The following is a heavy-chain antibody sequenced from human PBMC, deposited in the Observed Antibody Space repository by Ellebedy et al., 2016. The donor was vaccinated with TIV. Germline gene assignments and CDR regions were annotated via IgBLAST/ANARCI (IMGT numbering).Heavy chain of an antibody. J-gene: IGHJ4*02. V-gene: IGHV4-59*01. Sequence: MPSETLSLTCSVSGGSLNPYFWSWIRQPPGKGLEWIGYMSYSGSTNYNPSLKSRVTISVDTSKNQFSLRLSSVTAADTAVYYCAGAPNWFYLDYWGQGSLVSVSS. CDR3: AGAPNWFYLDY. CDR1: GGSLNPYF. D-gene: IGHD3-10*01. CDR2: MSYSGST.